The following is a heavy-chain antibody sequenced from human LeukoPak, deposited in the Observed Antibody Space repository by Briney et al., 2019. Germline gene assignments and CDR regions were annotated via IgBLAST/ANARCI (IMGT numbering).Heavy chain of an antibody. CDR3: ARGRRFGELSHPTYYFDY. CDR2: IYPGDSDT. CDR1: GYSFSTYW. V-gene: IGHV5-51*01. D-gene: IGHD3-10*01. J-gene: IGHJ4*02. Sequence: GESLKISCKGSGYSFSTYWIAWVRQMPGKGLEWMGIIYPGDSDTRYSPSFQGQVTISADKSISTAYLQWSSLKASDTAMYYCARGRRFGELSHPTYYFDYWGQGTQVTVSS.